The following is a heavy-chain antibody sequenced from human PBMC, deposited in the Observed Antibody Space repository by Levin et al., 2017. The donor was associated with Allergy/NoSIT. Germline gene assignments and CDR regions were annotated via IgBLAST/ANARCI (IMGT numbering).Heavy chain of an antibody. CDR3: ARLDGIAFDI. V-gene: IGHV1-2*02. CDR1: GYTFTDYH. J-gene: IGHJ3*02. D-gene: IGHD5-24*01. CDR2: ISPNSDDT. Sequence: ASVKVSCKASGYTFTDYHMHWVRQAPGQGLEWLGWISPNSDDTNYAQKFQGRVTMTRDTSINTASMELSRLTSDDTAVYYCARLDGIAFDIWGQGTMVTVSS.